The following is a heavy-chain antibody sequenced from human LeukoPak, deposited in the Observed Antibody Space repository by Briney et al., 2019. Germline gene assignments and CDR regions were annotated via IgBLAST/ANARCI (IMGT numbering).Heavy chain of an antibody. CDR1: GFTFSSYA. D-gene: IGHD6-13*01. J-gene: IGHJ6*03. V-gene: IGHV3-23*01. CDR3: ARQYSSSWYVSFDGYYYYMDV. CDR2: ISGSGGST. Sequence: PGGSLRLSCAASGFTFSSYAMSWVRQAPGKGLEWVSAISGSGGSTYYADSVKGRFTISRDNSKNTLYLQMNSLRAEDTAVYYCARQYSSSWYVSFDGYYYYMDVWGKGTTVTVSS.